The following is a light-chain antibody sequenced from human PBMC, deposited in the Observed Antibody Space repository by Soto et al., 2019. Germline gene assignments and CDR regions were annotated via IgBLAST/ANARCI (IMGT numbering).Light chain of an antibody. CDR3: QQYGSSLSIT. CDR1: QSVSSSY. V-gene: IGKV3-20*01. Sequence: EIVLTQAPGTLNMSSGERATLSCRASQSVSSSYLAWYQQKPGQAPRLLIYGASSRATGIPDRFSGSGSGTDFTLTISRLESEDFAVYYCQQYGSSLSITFGQGTRLEIK. J-gene: IGKJ5*01. CDR2: GAS.